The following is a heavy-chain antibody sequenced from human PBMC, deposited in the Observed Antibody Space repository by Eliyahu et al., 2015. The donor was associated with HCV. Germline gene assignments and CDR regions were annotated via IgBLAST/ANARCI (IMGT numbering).Heavy chain of an antibody. D-gene: IGHD2-21*01. J-gene: IGHJ6*02. CDR1: GFSLSTXGXC. Sequence: QVTLRESGSALVKPTQTLPLTCTFSGFSLSTXGXCVSWXRXPPGTAQEWLARIDWDDDKYYSTSLKTRLTISKDTSKNQVVLTMTNMDPVDTATYYCARIRSSILSWGMDVWGQGTTVTVSS. V-gene: IGHV2-70*15. CDR2: IDWDDDK. CDR3: ARIRSSILSWGMDV.